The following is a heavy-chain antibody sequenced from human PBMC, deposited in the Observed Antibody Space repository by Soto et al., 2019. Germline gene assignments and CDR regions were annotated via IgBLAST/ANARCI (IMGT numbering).Heavy chain of an antibody. V-gene: IGHV3-7*03. CDR2: IKQDGSEK. Sequence: EVQLVESGGGLVQPGGSLRLSCAASGFTFSSYWMSWVRQAPGKGLEWVANIKQDGSEKYYVDSVKGRFTISRDNAKNSLYLKRTSVRAEDRAVYYCAGDFHFFIMKGGGFDSGGQGPLVTFSS. CDR3: AGDFHFFIMKGGGFDS. J-gene: IGHJ4*02. D-gene: IGHD3-16*01. CDR1: GFTFSSYW.